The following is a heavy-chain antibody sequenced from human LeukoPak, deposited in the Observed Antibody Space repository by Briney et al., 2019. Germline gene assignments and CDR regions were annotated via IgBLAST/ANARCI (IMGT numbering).Heavy chain of an antibody. CDR1: GYTFTSYD. J-gene: IGHJ5*02. CDR3: ARVHIAAAGTLDP. CDR2: MNPNSGNT. V-gene: IGHV1-8*01. D-gene: IGHD6-13*01. Sequence: ASVKVSCKASGYTFTSYDINWVRQATGQGLEWMGWMNPNSGNTGYAQKFQGRVTMTRNTSISTAYMELSSLRSEDTAVYYCARVHIAAAGTLDPWGQGTLVTVSS.